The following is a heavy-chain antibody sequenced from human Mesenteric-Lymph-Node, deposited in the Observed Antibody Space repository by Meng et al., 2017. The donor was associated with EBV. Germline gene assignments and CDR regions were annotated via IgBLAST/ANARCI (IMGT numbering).Heavy chain of an antibody. CDR1: GYTFTSYA. J-gene: IGHJ4*01. CDR2: INAGNGNT. CDR3: ARGASTSWPVDY. Sequence: QVQLVQSGAEVKTPGASVKVSCKASGYTFTSYAMHWLRQAPGQRLEWMGWINAGNGNTKYSEKFQGRVTITRDTFASTAYMELSSLRSEDTAVYYCARGASTSWPVDYWGHGTLVTVSS. D-gene: IGHD6-19*01. V-gene: IGHV1-3*01.